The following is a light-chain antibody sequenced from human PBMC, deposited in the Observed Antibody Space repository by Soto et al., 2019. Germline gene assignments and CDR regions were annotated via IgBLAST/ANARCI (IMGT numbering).Light chain of an antibody. CDR2: DAS. V-gene: IGKV1-33*01. CDR3: QQYYGYPRT. J-gene: IGKJ1*01. Sequence: DIQMTQSPSSLSASVGDRVTITCQASQDISNYLNWYQQKPGKAPKLLIYDASTLQSGVPSRFSGSGSGTDFTLTISCLQSEDFATYYCQQYYGYPRTFGQGTKVDIK. CDR1: QDISNY.